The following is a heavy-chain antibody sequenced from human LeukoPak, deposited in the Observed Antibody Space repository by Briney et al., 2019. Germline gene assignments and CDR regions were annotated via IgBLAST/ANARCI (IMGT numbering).Heavy chain of an antibody. D-gene: IGHD2-2*01. J-gene: IGHJ6*03. V-gene: IGHV3-11*04. CDR1: GFTFSDYY. Sequence: GGSLRLSCAASGFTFSDYYMSWIRQAPGKGLEWVSYISSSGSTIYYADSVKGRFTISRDNAKNSLYLQMNSLRAEDTAVYYCARVRGYCSSTSCRYYYYMDVWGKGTTVTVSS. CDR3: ARVRGYCSSTSCRYYYYMDV. CDR2: ISSSGSTI.